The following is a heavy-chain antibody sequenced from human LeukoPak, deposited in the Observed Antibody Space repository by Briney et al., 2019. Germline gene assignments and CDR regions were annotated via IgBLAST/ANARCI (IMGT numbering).Heavy chain of an antibody. CDR3: ARGEWGRFGPREFLKGDTYFDY. CDR2: IYYSGST. D-gene: IGHD3-10*01. Sequence: LRLSCTISGFTFGDHGLTWVRQAPGKGLEWIGYIYYSGSTYYNPSLKSRVTISVDTSKNQFSLKLSSVTAADTAVYYCARGEWGRFGPREFLKGDTYFDYWGQGTLVTVSS. CDR1: GFTFGDHGL. V-gene: IGHV4-31*02. J-gene: IGHJ4*02.